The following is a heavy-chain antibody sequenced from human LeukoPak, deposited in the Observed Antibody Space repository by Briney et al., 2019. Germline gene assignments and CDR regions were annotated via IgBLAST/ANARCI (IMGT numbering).Heavy chain of an antibody. Sequence: GGSLRLSCAASGFTYSSYAMSWVRQAPGKGLEWVSAISGSGGSTYYADSVKGRFTISRHNSKNTLYLQMNSLRAEDTAVYYCARDQGTTVAPYFDYWGQGTLVTVSS. CDR2: ISGSGGST. J-gene: IGHJ4*02. CDR1: GFTYSSYA. V-gene: IGHV3-23*01. D-gene: IGHD4-23*01. CDR3: ARDQGTTVAPYFDY.